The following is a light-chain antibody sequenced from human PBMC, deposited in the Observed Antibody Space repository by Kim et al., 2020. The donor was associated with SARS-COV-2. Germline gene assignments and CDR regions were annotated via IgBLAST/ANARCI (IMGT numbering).Light chain of an antibody. CDR1: QSVSSY. Sequence: PGERATLSCRASQSVSSYLAWYQQKPGQAPRLLIYGASSRATGIPDRFSGSGSGTDFTLTISRVEPEDFAVYYCQQYGSSPAPLTFGGGTKVDIK. CDR2: GAS. CDR3: QQYGSSPAPLT. V-gene: IGKV3-20*01. J-gene: IGKJ4*01.